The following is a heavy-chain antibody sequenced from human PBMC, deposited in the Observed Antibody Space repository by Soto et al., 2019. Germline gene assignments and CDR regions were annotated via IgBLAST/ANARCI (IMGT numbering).Heavy chain of an antibody. J-gene: IGHJ4*02. CDR1: GGSISSDDYY. CDR2: TYYSGTT. Sequence: SETLSLTCSVSGGSISSDDYYWSWIRQHPGKGLEWIGYTYYSGTTYYNPSLKSRVSMSVDTSKNQFSLKLSSVTAADTAVYYCAREGNFYASTWSPDYWGQGTLVTVSS. V-gene: IGHV4-31*03. D-gene: IGHD6-13*01. CDR3: AREGNFYASTWSPDY.